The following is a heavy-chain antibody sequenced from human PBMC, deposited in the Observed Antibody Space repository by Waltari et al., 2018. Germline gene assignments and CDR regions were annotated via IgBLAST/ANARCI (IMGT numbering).Heavy chain of an antibody. V-gene: IGHV4-34*01. Sequence: QVQLQQWGAGLLKPSETLSLTCAVYGGSFSGSYWSWIRQPPGKGLEWIGEINHSGSTNYNPSLKSRVTISVDTSKNQFSLKLSSVTAADTAVYYCARGAPRYVATGPLGYWGQGTLVTVSS. D-gene: IGHD5-12*01. J-gene: IGHJ4*02. CDR2: INHSGST. CDR1: GGSFSGSY. CDR3: ARGAPRYVATGPLGY.